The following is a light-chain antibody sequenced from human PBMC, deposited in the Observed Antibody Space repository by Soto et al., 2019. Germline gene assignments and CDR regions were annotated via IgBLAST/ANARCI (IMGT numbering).Light chain of an antibody. CDR2: LGS. CDR1: QSLLHRNGYNY. V-gene: IGKV2-28*01. Sequence: DIVMTQSPLSLPVTPGEPASISCRSSQSLLHRNGYNYLDWYLQKPGQSPQLLIYLGSNRAAGVHDRFSGSGSGTDFTLKISRVEAEDVGVYYCMQALQTPPTFGQGTKLEIK. CDR3: MQALQTPPT. J-gene: IGKJ2*01.